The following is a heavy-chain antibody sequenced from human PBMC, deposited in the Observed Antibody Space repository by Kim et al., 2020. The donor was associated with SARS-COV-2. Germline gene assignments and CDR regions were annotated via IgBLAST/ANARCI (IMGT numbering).Heavy chain of an antibody. J-gene: IGHJ5*02. CDR3: AIAPQIAVAVGYWFDP. CDR2: IDPSDSYT. V-gene: IGHV5-10-1*01. CDR1: GYSFTSYW. Sequence: GESLKISCKGSGYSFTSYWISWVRQMPGKGLEWMGRIDPSDSYTNYSPSFQGHVTISADKSISTAYLQWSSLKASDTAMYYCAIAPQIAVAVGYWFDPWGQGNLVTVSS. D-gene: IGHD6-19*01.